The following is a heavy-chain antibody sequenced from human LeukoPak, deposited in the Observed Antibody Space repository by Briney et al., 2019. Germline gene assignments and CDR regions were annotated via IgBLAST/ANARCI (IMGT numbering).Heavy chain of an antibody. J-gene: IGHJ3*02. V-gene: IGHV4-59*01. CDR2: IYYSGST. CDR3: AREAERWPIDAFDI. CDR1: GASISSYY. D-gene: IGHD5-24*01. Sequence: SETLSLTCTVSGASISSYYWSWIRQPPGKGLEWIGYIYYSGSTNYNPSLKSRVTISVDTSKNQFSLKLSSVTAADTAVYYCAREAERWPIDAFDIWGQGTMVTVSS.